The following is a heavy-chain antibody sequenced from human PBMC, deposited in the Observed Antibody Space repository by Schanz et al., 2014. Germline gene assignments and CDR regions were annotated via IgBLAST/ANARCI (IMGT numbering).Heavy chain of an antibody. CDR3: ARDMLRRYGALEI. CDR2: IKQDGSAK. D-gene: IGHD2-8*01. V-gene: IGHV3-7*01. CDR1: GFTFSRYW. Sequence: EVQLVESGGGLVQPGGSLRLCCVASGFTFSRYWMTWVRQAPGKGLEWVANIKQDGSAKNYVDSVKGRFTISRDNPKNSLCLQMNSLRADDTAVYYCARDMLRRYGALEIWGRGTMVTVSS. J-gene: IGHJ3*02.